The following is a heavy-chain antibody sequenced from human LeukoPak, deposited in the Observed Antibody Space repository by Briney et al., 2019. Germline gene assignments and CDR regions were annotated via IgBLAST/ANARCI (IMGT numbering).Heavy chain of an antibody. D-gene: IGHD3-22*01. J-gene: IGHJ4*02. Sequence: PGGSLRLSCAASGFTFSSYWMSWVRQAPGKGLEWVANIKQDGSEKYYVDSVKGRFTISRDNAKNSLYLQMNSLRAEDTAVYYCARERYYYDSSGYYYFDYWGQGTLVTVSS. CDR3: ARERYYYDSSGYYYFDY. V-gene: IGHV3-7*01. CDR1: GFTFSSYW. CDR2: IKQDGSEK.